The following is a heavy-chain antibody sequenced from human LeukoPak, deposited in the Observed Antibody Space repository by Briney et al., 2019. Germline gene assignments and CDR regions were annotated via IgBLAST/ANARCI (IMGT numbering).Heavy chain of an antibody. CDR3: AKPLEKYTYGGNFDY. V-gene: IGHV3-23*01. CDR1: GFTFSSYA. Sequence: GSLRLSCEASGFTFSSYAMSWVRQAPGKGLAWVSVISSSADSTYYANSVKGRFTISRDNSKNTLFLQMNSLRAEDTAVYYCAKPLEKYTYGGNFDYWGQGILVT. CDR2: ISSSADST. D-gene: IGHD4-23*01. J-gene: IGHJ4*02.